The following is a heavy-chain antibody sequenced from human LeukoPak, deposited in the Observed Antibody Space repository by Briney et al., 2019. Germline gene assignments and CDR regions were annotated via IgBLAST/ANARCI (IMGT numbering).Heavy chain of an antibody. J-gene: IGHJ6*03. CDR3: ARTVEQWLIPHYYYYMDV. Sequence: GASVKVSCKASGYTVTNYTIHWVRQAPGQGLEWMGWINAGDDNTKYLQKFQGRVTITRDTSASTAYIELNSLRSEDTAVYYCARTVEQWLIPHYYYYMDVWGKGTTVTVSS. CDR2: INAGDDNT. V-gene: IGHV1-3*01. CDR1: GYTVTNYT. D-gene: IGHD6-19*01.